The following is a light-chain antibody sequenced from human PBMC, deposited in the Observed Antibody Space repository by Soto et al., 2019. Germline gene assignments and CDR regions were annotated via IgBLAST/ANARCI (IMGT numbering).Light chain of an antibody. Sequence: DIVMTQSPDSLAVSLGERATINCKSSPSVLYTSNNKNYLAWYQQKPGQPPKLLIYWASTRESGVPDRFSGSGSGPDFTLTNSSLQAEDVAVYYCQEYYSTPWTLCQGTKVEIK. CDR2: WAS. CDR1: PSVLYTSNNKNY. CDR3: QEYYSTPWT. V-gene: IGKV4-1*01. J-gene: IGKJ1*01.